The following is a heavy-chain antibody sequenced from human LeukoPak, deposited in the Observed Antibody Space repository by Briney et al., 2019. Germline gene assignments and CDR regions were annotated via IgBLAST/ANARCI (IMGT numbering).Heavy chain of an antibody. V-gene: IGHV1-69*13. CDR2: IIPIFGTA. Sequence: ASVKVSCKASGGTFSSYAISWVRQAPGQGLEWMGGIIPIFGTANYAQKFQGRVTITADESTSTAYMELSSLRSEDTAVYYCARGTYYDSSGFYYYGMDVWGQGTTVTVSS. CDR1: GGTFSSYA. CDR3: ARGTYYDSSGFYYYGMDV. J-gene: IGHJ6*02. D-gene: IGHD3-22*01.